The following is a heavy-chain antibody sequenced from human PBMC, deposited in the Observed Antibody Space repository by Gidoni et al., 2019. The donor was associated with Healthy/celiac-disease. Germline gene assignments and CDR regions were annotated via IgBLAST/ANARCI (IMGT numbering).Heavy chain of an antibody. CDR3: ARDKWSTAKYNWFDP. Sequence: ELRLVASGGRLVQPGGSLILSCASSRFTFSSYSINWVRQAPGKGLEWVSYISSSSSTIYYADSVKGRFTISRDNAKNSLYLQMNSLRAEDTAVYYCARDKWSTAKYNWFDPWGQGTLVTVSS. CDR1: RFTFSSYS. D-gene: IGHD2-21*02. V-gene: IGHV3-48*04. J-gene: IGHJ5*02. CDR2: ISSSSSTI.